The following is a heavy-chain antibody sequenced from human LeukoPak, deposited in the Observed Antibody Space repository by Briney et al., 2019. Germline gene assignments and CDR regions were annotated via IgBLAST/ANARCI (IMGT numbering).Heavy chain of an antibody. V-gene: IGHV3-23*01. J-gene: IGHJ4*02. CDR1: GLTFSSYA. CDR3: AKSRYCSSTSCQIDC. D-gene: IGHD2-2*01. Sequence: GGSLRLSCAASGLTFSSYAMSWVRQAPGKGLEWVSVISGSGGTTYYADSVKGRFTISRDNSKNTLYLQMNSLRAEDTAVYYCAKSRYCSSTSCQIDCWGQGTLVTVSS. CDR2: ISGSGGTT.